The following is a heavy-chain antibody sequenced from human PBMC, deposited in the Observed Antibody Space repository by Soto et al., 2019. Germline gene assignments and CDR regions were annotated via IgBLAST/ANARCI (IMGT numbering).Heavy chain of an antibody. CDR3: ARDFLAAAGGYFDY. Sequence: ASVKVSCKASGGTFSSYAISWVRQAPGQGLGWMGGIIPIFGTANYAQKFQGRVTITADKSTSTAYMELSSLRSEDTAVYYCARDFLAAAGGYFDYWGQGTLVTVSS. CDR2: IIPIFGTA. J-gene: IGHJ4*02. D-gene: IGHD6-13*01. CDR1: GGTFSSYA. V-gene: IGHV1-69*06.